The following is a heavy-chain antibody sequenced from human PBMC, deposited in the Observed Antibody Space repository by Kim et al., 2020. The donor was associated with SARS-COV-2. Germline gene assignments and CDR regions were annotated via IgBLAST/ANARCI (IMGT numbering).Heavy chain of an antibody. CDR3: ARGGAVAGSDAFDI. J-gene: IGHJ3*02. D-gene: IGHD6-19*01. Sequence: ADSVKGRFTISRDNAKNSLYRQKNSLRAEDTAVYYCARGGAVAGSDAFDIWGQGTMVTVSS. V-gene: IGHV3-21*01.